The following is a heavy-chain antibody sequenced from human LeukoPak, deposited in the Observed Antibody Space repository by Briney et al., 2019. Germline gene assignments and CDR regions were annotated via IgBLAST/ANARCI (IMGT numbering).Heavy chain of an antibody. V-gene: IGHV3-30-3*01. D-gene: IGHD2-21*02. Sequence: GGSLRLSCAASGFTFSSYAMHWVRQAPGKGLEWVAVISYDGSNKYYADSVKGRFTISRDNSKNTLYLQMNSLRAEDTAVYYCAREGGFVVVTAILYYYYGMDVWGQGTTVTVSS. CDR3: AREGGFVVVTAILYYYYGMDV. J-gene: IGHJ6*02. CDR1: GFTFSSYA. CDR2: ISYDGSNK.